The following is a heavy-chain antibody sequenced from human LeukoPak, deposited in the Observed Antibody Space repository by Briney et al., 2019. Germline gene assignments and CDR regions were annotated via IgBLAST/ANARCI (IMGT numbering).Heavy chain of an antibody. V-gene: IGHV1-2*02. CDR1: GYTFTSYA. CDR3: ARDVSPLRSLGY. Sequence: ASVKVSCKASGYTFTSYAMNWVRQAPGQGLEWMGWINPNSGGTNYAQKFQGRVSMTRDTSISTAYMELRRLTSDDTAVYYCARDVSPLRSLGYWGQGTLVTVSS. CDR2: INPNSGGT. D-gene: IGHD2-15*01. J-gene: IGHJ4*02.